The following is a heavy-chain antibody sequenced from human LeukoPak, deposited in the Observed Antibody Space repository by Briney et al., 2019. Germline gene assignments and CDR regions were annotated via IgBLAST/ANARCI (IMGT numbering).Heavy chain of an antibody. Sequence: SETLSLTCTVSGGSISSYYWTWIRQPPGKGLEWIGEIHPSGSTNYNPSLESRVTISVDTSKNQFSLNLSSVTAADTAVYYCARGIDAYKGGNFWGQGTLVTVSS. J-gene: IGHJ4*02. D-gene: IGHD5-24*01. CDR3: ARGIDAYKGGNF. CDR2: IHPSGST. V-gene: IGHV4-34*01. CDR1: GGSISSYY.